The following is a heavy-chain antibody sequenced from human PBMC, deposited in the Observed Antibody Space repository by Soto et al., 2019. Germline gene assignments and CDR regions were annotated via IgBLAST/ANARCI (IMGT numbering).Heavy chain of an antibody. CDR3: ARGGGDIVVVPAANYYMDV. CDR1: GFTFSSYD. J-gene: IGHJ6*03. D-gene: IGHD2-2*01. V-gene: IGHV3-13*01. Sequence: GGSLRLSCAASGFTFSSYDMHWVRQATGKGLEWVSAIGTAGDTYYPGSVKGRFTISRENAKNSLYLQMNSLRAGDTAVYYCARGGGDIVVVPAANYYMDVWGKGTTVTVSS. CDR2: IGTAGDT.